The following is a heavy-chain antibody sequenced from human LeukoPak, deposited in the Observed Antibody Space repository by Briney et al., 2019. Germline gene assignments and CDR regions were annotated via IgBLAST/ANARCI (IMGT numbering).Heavy chain of an antibody. Sequence: PGGSLRLSCGASGFTFSDYHVSWIRQAPGKGLEWVSYISHSGSTIYYADSVKGRFTISRDNAKNSLYLQMNSLRAEDTAVYYCARSRYYDILTGRDAFDIWGQGTMVTVSS. CDR3: ARSRYYDILTGRDAFDI. CDR2: ISHSGSTI. D-gene: IGHD3-9*01. V-gene: IGHV3-11*04. J-gene: IGHJ3*02. CDR1: GFTFSDYH.